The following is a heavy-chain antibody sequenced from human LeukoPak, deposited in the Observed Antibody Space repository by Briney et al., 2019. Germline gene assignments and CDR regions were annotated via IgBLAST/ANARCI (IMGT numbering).Heavy chain of an antibody. D-gene: IGHD3-22*01. CDR1: GYTFTNYD. CDR3: ARRSDGYDSSAYCH. V-gene: IGHV1-8*01. J-gene: IGHJ4*02. CDR2: VNPNSGNT. Sequence: ASVKVSCKASGYTFTNYDLNWVRQATGQGLEWMGWVNPNSGNTGYAQKFQGRVTMTMDPSISTAYMELSSLRSEDTAVYYCARRSDGYDSSAYCHWGQGTLVTVSS.